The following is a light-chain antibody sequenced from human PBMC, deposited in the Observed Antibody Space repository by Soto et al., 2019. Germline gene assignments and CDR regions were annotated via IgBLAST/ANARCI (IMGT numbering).Light chain of an antibody. CDR1: QSVSSD. J-gene: IGKJ2*01. Sequence: EIVLIQSPATLSLSPGERATLSCRASQSVSSDLAWYQQKPGQAPRLLIYDASKRATGIPARFSGSGSGTDFTLTISSLEPEDFAIYYCQHYDNWPFTFGQGTKLEI. V-gene: IGKV3-11*01. CDR2: DAS. CDR3: QHYDNWPFT.